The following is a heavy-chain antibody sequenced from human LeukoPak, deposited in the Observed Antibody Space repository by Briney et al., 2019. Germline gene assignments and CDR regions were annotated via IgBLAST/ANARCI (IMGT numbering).Heavy chain of an antibody. CDR2: IYTSGST. V-gene: IGHV4-4*09. D-gene: IGHD4-11*01. J-gene: IGHJ6*03. Sequence: PSETLSLTCTVSGGSISSYYWSWIRQPPGKGLEWIGYIYTSGSTNYNPSLKSRVTISVDTYKNQFSLKLSSVTAADTAVYYCARRGYSNLYYYYYYMDVWGKGTTVTVSS. CDR1: GGSISSYY. CDR3: ARRGYSNLYYYYYYMDV.